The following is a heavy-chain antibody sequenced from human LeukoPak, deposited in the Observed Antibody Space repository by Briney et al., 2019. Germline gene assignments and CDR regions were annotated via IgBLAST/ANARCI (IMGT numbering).Heavy chain of an antibody. D-gene: IGHD6-13*01. CDR1: GYSISSGYW. J-gene: IGHJ4*02. V-gene: IGHV4-38-2*02. CDR2: VHHSGST. CDR3: ARVRPGIAATGTWAAPV. Sequence: SETLSLTCTVSGYSISSGYWWGWIRQSPGLGLEWIGSVHHSGSTYYNPSFKSRVTISVDASKNQFSQKLSSVTAADTAVYYCARVRPGIAATGTWAAPVWGQGTLVTVSS.